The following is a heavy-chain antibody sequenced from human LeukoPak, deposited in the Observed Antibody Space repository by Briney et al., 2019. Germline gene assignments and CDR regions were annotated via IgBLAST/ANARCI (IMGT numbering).Heavy chain of an antibody. J-gene: IGHJ4*02. CDR2: IGLSGYPL. CDR1: GFPFSRFY. V-gene: IGHV3-11*04. D-gene: IGHD3-22*01. CDR3: ARNDFSSGSFSY. Sequence: GGSLRLSCAVSGFPFSRFYMSWIRQAPGKGLEWISYIGLSGYPLDYADSVRGRFTISRDNAKNSLYLEMNSLRAEDTAVYYCARNDFSSGSFSYWGQGTLVTVSS.